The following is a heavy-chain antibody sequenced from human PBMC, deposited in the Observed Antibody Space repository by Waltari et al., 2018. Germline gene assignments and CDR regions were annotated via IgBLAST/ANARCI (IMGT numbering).Heavy chain of an antibody. J-gene: IGHJ3*02. CDR3: ARDKQAYGDAFDI. Sequence: KESGPTLVKPTQTLTLTCTFSGFSLSTSGVGVGWIRQPPGKGLEWIGYIYYSGSTNYNPSLKSRVTISVDTSKNQFSLKLSSVTAADTAVYYCARDKQAYGDAFDIWGQGTMVTVSS. CDR1: GFSLSTSGVG. CDR2: IYYSGST. D-gene: IGHD4-17*01. V-gene: IGHV4-61*08.